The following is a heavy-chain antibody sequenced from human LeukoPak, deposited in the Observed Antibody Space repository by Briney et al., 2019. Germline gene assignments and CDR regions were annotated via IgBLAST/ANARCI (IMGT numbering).Heavy chain of an antibody. V-gene: IGHV4-39*01. CDR3: ARESSGYFDAFDI. Sequence: SETLSLTCAVSGGSISSSSYYWGWIRRPPGKGLEWIGTIYYSGSPYYNPSLKSRVTISVDMSKNQFSLKLSSVTATDTAVYYCARESSGYFDAFDIWGQGTMVTVSS. J-gene: IGHJ3*02. CDR1: GGSISSSSYY. CDR2: IYYSGSP. D-gene: IGHD3-22*01.